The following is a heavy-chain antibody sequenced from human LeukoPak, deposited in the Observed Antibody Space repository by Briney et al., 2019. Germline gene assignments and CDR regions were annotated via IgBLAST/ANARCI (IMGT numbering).Heavy chain of an antibody. J-gene: IGHJ4*02. Sequence: ASVKVSCKASGYTFTSYGISWVRQAPGQGLEWMEWISAYNGNTNYAQKLQGRVTMTTDTSTSTAYMELRSLRSDDTAVYYCARSNYDILTGYPHLDYWGQGTLVTVSS. CDR3: ARSNYDILTGYPHLDY. D-gene: IGHD3-9*01. CDR1: GYTFTSYG. V-gene: IGHV1-18*04. CDR2: ISAYNGNT.